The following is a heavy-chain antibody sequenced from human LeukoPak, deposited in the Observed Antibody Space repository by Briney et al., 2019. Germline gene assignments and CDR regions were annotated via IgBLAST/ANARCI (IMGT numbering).Heavy chain of an antibody. CDR1: GDSISSYY. CDR3: ARRNSSGWYVGAFDI. D-gene: IGHD6-19*01. J-gene: IGHJ3*02. Sequence: SETLSLTCTVSGDSISSYYWSWIRQPPGKGLGWIGYIYTSGSTNYNPSLKSRVTISVDTSKNQFSLKLSSVAAADTAVYYCARRNSSGWYVGAFDIWGQGTMVTVSS. V-gene: IGHV4-4*09. CDR2: IYTSGST.